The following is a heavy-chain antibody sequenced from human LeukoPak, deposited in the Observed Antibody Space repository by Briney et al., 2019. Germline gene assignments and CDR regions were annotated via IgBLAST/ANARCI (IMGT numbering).Heavy chain of an antibody. CDR3: ARDQYCSSTSRHNNWFDP. D-gene: IGHD2-2*02. CDR1: GGSISSGSYY. Sequence: SQTLSLTCTVSGGSISSGSYYWSWIRQPAGKGLEWIGRIYTSGSTNYNPSLKSRVTISVDTSKNQFSLKLSSVTAADTAVYYCARDQYCSSTSRHNNWFDPWGQGTLVTVSS. J-gene: IGHJ5*02. CDR2: IYTSGST. V-gene: IGHV4-61*02.